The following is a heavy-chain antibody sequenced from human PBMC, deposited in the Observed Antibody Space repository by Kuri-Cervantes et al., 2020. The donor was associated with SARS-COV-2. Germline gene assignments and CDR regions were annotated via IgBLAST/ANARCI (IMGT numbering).Heavy chain of an antibody. Sequence: GGSLRLSCAASGFTVSSYAMHWVRQAPGKGLEWVAVISYDGSNKYYADSVKGRFTISRDNSKNTLYLQMNSLRAEDTAVYYCARGITMVRGHRDYFDYWGQGTLVTVSS. V-gene: IGHV3-30*04. J-gene: IGHJ4*02. CDR1: GFTVSSYA. CDR3: ARGITMVRGHRDYFDY. CDR2: ISYDGSNK. D-gene: IGHD3-10*01.